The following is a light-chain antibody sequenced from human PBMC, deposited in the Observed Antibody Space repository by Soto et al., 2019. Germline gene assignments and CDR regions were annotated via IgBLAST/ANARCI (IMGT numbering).Light chain of an antibody. J-gene: IGKJ1*01. CDR3: QQYKSCRT. V-gene: IGKV3-15*01. CDR1: QTIDNK. CDR2: GAS. Sequence: IVMTQSPATLSVSPGERATLSCRASQTIDNKVAWYQQRPGQAPRLLIYGASIRATGIPARFSGSGSGTEFTLTIRGLQSEDFGDYYCQQYKSCRTFVHGTNVDIK.